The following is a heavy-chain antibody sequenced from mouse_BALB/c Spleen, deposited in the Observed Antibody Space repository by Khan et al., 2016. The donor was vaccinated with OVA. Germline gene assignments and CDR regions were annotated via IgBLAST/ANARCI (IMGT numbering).Heavy chain of an antibody. CDR3: ARSNSYWYFDV. D-gene: IGHD4-1*02. CDR1: GYTSTNYG. V-gene: IGHV9-3-1*01. J-gene: IGHJ1*01. CDR2: INTYSGEP. Sequence: QIQLVQSGPELKKPGETVKISCKASGYTSTNYGMNWVKQAPGKGLKWMGWINTYSGEPTYADDFKGRSAFSLEPSASTAYLQIKNLKNEDTATYFCARSNSYWYFDVWGAGTTVTVSS.